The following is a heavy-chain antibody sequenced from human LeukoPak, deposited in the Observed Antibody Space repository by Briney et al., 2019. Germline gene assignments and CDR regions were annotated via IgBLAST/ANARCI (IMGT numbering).Heavy chain of an antibody. CDR2: ISDGGDSS. Sequence: GSLRLSCVVSGFTFNTYAMSWVRQAPGKGLEWVSTISDGGDSSYYADSVTGRFSISRDNSKNTLYLQMNSVRAEDTAIYYCAKAIVPAAYYYYGMDVWGQGTTVTVSS. V-gene: IGHV3-23*01. D-gene: IGHD6-13*01. CDR3: AKAIVPAAYYYYGMDV. J-gene: IGHJ6*02. CDR1: GFTFNTYA.